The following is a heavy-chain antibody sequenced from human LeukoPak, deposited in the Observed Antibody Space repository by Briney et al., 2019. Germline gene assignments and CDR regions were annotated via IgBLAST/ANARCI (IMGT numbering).Heavy chain of an antibody. CDR1: GYTFTNYG. D-gene: IGHD4-11*01. Sequence: ASAKVSCKASGYTFTNYGVSWVRQAPGQGLEWMGWISAYNGYTNYAQKFQFRVTMTTDTSTSTAYMELRSLTSDDTAVYYCARDKAVTTEVTQYFQHWGQGTLVTVSS. CDR2: ISAYNGYT. CDR3: ARDKAVTTEVTQYFQH. J-gene: IGHJ1*01. V-gene: IGHV1-18*01.